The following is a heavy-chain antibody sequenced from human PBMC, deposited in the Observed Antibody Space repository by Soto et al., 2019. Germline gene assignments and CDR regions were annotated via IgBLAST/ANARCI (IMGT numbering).Heavy chain of an antibody. CDR1: GFTFSDHY. D-gene: IGHD2-15*01. Sequence: EVQLVESGGGLVQPGGYLRLSCAASGFTFSDHYMDWVRQAPGKGLEWVGRTRIKATSYNTEYAATAQRRFTISIDDSKNSLYLQRNSLKTEDTAIYYFASSLGYSCVGVCLHYYCDYWGQGTLVTVSS. CDR3: ASSLGYSCVGVCLHYYCDY. CDR2: TRIKATSYNT. V-gene: IGHV3-72*01. J-gene: IGHJ4*02.